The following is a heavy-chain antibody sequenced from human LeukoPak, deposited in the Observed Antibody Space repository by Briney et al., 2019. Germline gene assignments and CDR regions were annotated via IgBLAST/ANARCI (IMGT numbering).Heavy chain of an antibody. CDR1: GGSISTSNYY. D-gene: IGHD5-12*01. CDR2: IFYSGST. CDR3: ARGVSGSGYDYWVHYYYYYYMDV. J-gene: IGHJ6*03. Sequence: SETLSLTCTVSGGSISTSNYYWGWIRQPPGKGLEWIGNIFYSGSTNYNPSLKSRVTMSVDTSKNQFSLKLSSVTAADTAVYYCARGVSGSGYDYWVHYYYYYYMDVWGKGTTVTISS. V-gene: IGHV4-39*07.